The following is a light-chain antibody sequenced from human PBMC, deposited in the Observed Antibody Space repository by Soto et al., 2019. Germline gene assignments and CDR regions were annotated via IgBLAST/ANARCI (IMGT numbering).Light chain of an antibody. CDR3: QQRSNWLLT. Sequence: EIVLTQSPATLSLSPGERATLSCRASQSVNSYLAWYQQKQGQAPRLLIYDKSNRATGIPARFSGSGSGTDFTLTISSLEPEDFAVYYCQQRSNWLLTFGGGTKVEIK. V-gene: IGKV3-11*01. CDR2: DKS. CDR1: QSVNSY. J-gene: IGKJ4*01.